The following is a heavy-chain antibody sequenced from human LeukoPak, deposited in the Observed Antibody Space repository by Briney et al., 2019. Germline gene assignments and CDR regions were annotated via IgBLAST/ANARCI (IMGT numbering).Heavy chain of an antibody. J-gene: IGHJ6*04. CDR2: ISYDGSNK. D-gene: IGHD4-17*01. V-gene: IGHV3-30*04. Sequence: GRSLRLSCAASGFTFSSHAMHWVRQAPGKGLEWVAVISYDGSNKYYADSVKGRFTISRDNSKNTLYLQMNSLRAEDTAVYYCARGNDYGDPSYYYGMDVWGKGTTVTVSS. CDR1: GFTFSSHA. CDR3: ARGNDYGDPSYYYGMDV.